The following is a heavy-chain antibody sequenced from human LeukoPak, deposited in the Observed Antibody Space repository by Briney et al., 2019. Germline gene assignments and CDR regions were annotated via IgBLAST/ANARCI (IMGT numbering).Heavy chain of an antibody. CDR1: GYTFTSYG. J-gene: IGHJ4*02. CDR2: ISTYNGKR. CDR3: ARERYSGYDDTDFDY. V-gene: IGHV1-18*01. D-gene: IGHD5-12*01. Sequence: ASVTVSCTGSGYTFTSYGISWVRQAPAQGLERKGLISTYNGKRNYAQKPQGRVTMNTDTSTSTAYMYLRRLRSDDTAGYYCARERYSGYDDTDFDYWGQGTLVTVSS.